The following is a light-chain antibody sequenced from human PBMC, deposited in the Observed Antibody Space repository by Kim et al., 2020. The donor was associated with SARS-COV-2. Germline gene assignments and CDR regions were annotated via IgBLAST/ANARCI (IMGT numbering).Light chain of an antibody. V-gene: IGLV1-40*01. J-gene: IGLJ2*01. CDR1: RSNVGPGSD. Sequence: QRVTISCTGSRSNVGPGSDVHWYQQLPGTAPKLLIYGNNNRPSGVPDRFSGSKSDTSASLAITGLQKEDEANYYCQSYDSRLGDWVFGGGTKLTVL. CDR2: GNN. CDR3: QSYDSRLGDWV.